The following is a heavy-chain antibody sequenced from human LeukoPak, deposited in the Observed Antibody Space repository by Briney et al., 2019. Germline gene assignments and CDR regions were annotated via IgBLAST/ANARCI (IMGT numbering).Heavy chain of an antibody. J-gene: IGHJ4*02. CDR3: ARDRMADYDFWSGYYGYFDY. CDR1: GFTFSSYS. CDR2: ISSSSSTI. D-gene: IGHD3-3*01. Sequence: GGSLRLSCAASGFTFSSYSTNWVRQAPGKGLEWVSYISSSSSTIYYADSVKGRFTISRDNAKNSLYLQMNSLRDEDTAVYYCARDRMADYDFWSGYYGYFDYWGQGTLVTVSS. V-gene: IGHV3-48*02.